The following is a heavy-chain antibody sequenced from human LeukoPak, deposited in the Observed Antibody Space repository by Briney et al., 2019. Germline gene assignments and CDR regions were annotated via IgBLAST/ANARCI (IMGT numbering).Heavy chain of an antibody. Sequence: PGRSLRLSCAASGFTFSSHGMHWVRQAPAKGLEWVAVISNDGRSIYYADSVKGRFTISRDNSKNTLYLQMNSLRAEDTALYYCARARNDYDSNGFSVLDYWGQGTLVTVSS. V-gene: IGHV3-30*03. CDR3: ARARNDYDSNGFSVLDY. D-gene: IGHD3-22*01. J-gene: IGHJ4*02. CDR1: GFTFSSHG. CDR2: ISNDGRSI.